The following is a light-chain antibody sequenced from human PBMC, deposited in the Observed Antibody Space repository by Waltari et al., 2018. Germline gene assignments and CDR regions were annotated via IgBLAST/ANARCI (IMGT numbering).Light chain of an antibody. CDR2: EVS. J-gene: IGLJ3*02. CDR3: CSYAGSHWV. CDR1: SRDVGSYNL. V-gene: IGLV2-23*02. Sequence: QSALTQPASLSASPGQSITLSCTGTSRDVGSYNLVSWYQQHPGKAPKLMIYEVSKRPSGVSDRFSGSKSGNTASLTISGLQAEDEAHYYCCSYAGSHWVFGGGTKLTVL.